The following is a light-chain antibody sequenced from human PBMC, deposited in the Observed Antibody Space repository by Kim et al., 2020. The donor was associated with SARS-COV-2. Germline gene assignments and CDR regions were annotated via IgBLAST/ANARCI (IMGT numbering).Light chain of an antibody. V-gene: IGKV3-15*01. CDR3: QQYNNWPPIT. CDR1: QSVNSN. Sequence: SPGERPTLSSTASQSVNSNLAWYQQKPSQAPTLLIFGASSRATGTPARFSGSGSGTEFTLTISSLQAEDFALYYCQQYNNWPPITFGQGTRLEIK. J-gene: IGKJ5*01. CDR2: GAS.